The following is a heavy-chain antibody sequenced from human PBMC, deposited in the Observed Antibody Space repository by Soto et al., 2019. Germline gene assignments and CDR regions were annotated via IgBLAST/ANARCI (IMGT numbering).Heavy chain of an antibody. CDR1: GGSISSYY. D-gene: IGHD3-3*01. Sequence: PSETLSLTCTVSGGSISSYYWSWIRQPPGKGLEWIGYIYYSGSTNYNPSLKSRVTISVDTSKNQFSLKLSSVTAADTAVYYCARELMRYDFWSGYSGPYYGMDVWGQGTTVTVSS. CDR2: IYYSGST. V-gene: IGHV4-59*01. J-gene: IGHJ6*02. CDR3: ARELMRYDFWSGYSGPYYGMDV.